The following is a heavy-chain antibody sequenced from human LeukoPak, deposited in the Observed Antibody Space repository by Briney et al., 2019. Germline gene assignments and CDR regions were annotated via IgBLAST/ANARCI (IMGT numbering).Heavy chain of an antibody. Sequence: GGSLRLSCAASGFTFSDYYMSWNRQAPGKGLEWVSYISSSGSTIYYADSVKGRFTISSDNAKNSLYLQMNSLRAEDTAVYYCARDSSYYYDSSGYFDYWGQGTLVTVSS. CDR3: ARDSSYYYDSSGYFDY. D-gene: IGHD3-22*01. CDR2: ISSSGSTI. V-gene: IGHV3-11*01. J-gene: IGHJ4*02. CDR1: GFTFSDYY.